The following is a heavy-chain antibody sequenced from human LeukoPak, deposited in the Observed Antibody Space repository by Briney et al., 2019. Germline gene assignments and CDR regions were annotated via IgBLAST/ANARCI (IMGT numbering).Heavy chain of an antibody. J-gene: IGHJ3*02. CDR2: MNPYSGDT. CDR1: GYTFTSFD. Sequence: ASVKVSCKASGYTFTSFDINWLRQATGQRLEWMGWMNPYSGDTGYAQKFQGRVTISRNTSIGTAYMELSSLRSEDTAVYYCARGVRPSDIWGQGTMVTVSS. D-gene: IGHD4/OR15-4a*01. CDR3: ARGVRPSDI. V-gene: IGHV1-8*03.